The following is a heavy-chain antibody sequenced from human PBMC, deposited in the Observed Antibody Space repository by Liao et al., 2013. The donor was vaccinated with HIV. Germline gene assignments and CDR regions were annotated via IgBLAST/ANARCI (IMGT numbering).Heavy chain of an antibody. Sequence: QVQLQESGPGLVKPTETLSLTCTVSGGSISSYYWSWIRQPAGKGLEWIGRIYSSGSTNYNPSLKSRVTMSIDTSKNQFSLKLRSVTAADTAVYYCARGGYSGYDPYPYFDYWGQGTLVTVSS. CDR1: GGSISSYY. CDR3: ARGGYSGYDPYPYFDY. CDR2: IYSSGST. J-gene: IGHJ4*02. V-gene: IGHV4-4*07. D-gene: IGHD5-12*01.